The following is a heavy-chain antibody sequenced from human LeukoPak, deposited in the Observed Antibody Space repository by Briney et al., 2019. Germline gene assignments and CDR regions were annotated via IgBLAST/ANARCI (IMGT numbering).Heavy chain of an antibody. J-gene: IGHJ4*02. CDR2: INPDGRTT. CDR1: GCTLSTYW. Sequence: GESLTLSCTAAGCTLSTYWMHWVRQAPGKGLVWVSHINPDGRTTRYANPVTGRFTISRDNAKNTADLQMSSLRAEYTAVYYCVRDLGGSDDYWGQGTLVTVSS. D-gene: IGHD2-15*01. V-gene: IGHV3-74*01. CDR3: VRDLGGSDDY.